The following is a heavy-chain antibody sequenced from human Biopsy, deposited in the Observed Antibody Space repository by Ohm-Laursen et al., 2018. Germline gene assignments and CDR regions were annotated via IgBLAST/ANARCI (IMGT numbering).Heavy chain of an antibody. CDR1: GGSISNNNYY. CDR2: IFYRGST. J-gene: IGHJ5*02. Sequence: GTLSLTCLVSGGSISNNNYYWGWIRQPPGKGLKWIGSIFYRGSTHYKPSLKSRVNISVDTSKNQFSLKLNSVTAADTAVYYCARDYDTSGYYYVSWGQGTLVTVSS. V-gene: IGHV4-39*01. CDR3: ARDYDTSGYYYVS. D-gene: IGHD3-22*01.